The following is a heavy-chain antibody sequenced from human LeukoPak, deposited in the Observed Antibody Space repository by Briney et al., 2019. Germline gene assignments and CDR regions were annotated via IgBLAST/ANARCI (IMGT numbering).Heavy chain of an antibody. Sequence: ASVKVSCKASGYTFTGYYMHWVRQAPGQGLEWMGWINPNSGGTNYAQRLQGRVTMTTDTSTSTAYMELRSLRSDDTAVYYCARVAVVAATEFFDYWGQGTLVTVSS. J-gene: IGHJ4*02. CDR2: INPNSGGT. CDR3: ARVAVVAATEFFDY. D-gene: IGHD2-15*01. CDR1: GYTFTGYY. V-gene: IGHV1-2*02.